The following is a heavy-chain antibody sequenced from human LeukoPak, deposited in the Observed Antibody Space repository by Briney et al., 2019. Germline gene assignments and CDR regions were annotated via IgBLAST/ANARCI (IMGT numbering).Heavy chain of an antibody. CDR3: AKDLGIYGDYFWAFDY. Sequence: ETLSLTCAVYGGSFSGYNWSWIPKPPGKGLEWVPAFSGSGGRTYYADSLKGRFTISRDNSKNTLYLQMNSLRAEDTAVYFCAKDLGIYGDYFWAFDYWGQGTLVTVSS. J-gene: IGHJ4*02. CDR1: GGSFSGYN. V-gene: IGHV3-23*01. D-gene: IGHD4-17*01. CDR2: FSGSGGRT.